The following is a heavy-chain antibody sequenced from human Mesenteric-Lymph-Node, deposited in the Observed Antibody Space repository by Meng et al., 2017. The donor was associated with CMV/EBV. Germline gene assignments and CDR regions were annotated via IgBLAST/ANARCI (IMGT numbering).Heavy chain of an antibody. Sequence: ASGYTFTGYYMHWVRQAPGQGLEWMGWINPNSGGTNYGQKFQGRVTMTRDTSISTVYMELSRLTSDDTAVYYCARTLGFHNYGDYGFWGQGTLVTVSS. CDR1: GYTFTGYY. CDR2: INPNSGGT. D-gene: IGHD4-17*01. J-gene: IGHJ4*02. CDR3: ARTLGFHNYGDYGF. V-gene: IGHV1-2*02.